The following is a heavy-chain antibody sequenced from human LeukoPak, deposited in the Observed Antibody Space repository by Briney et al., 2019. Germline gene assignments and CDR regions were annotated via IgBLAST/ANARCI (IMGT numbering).Heavy chain of an antibody. CDR1: GCTFSSYA. V-gene: IGHV1-69*01. J-gene: IGHJ6*04. CDR3: ASSPVQPPDYYGMDV. Sequence: SVKVSCKASGCTFSSYAISWVRQAPGQGLEWMGGINPIFGTANYAQKFQGRVTITADESTSTAYMELSSLRSEDTAVYYCASSPVQPPDYYGMDVWGKGTTVTVSS. D-gene: IGHD1-1*01. CDR2: INPIFGTA.